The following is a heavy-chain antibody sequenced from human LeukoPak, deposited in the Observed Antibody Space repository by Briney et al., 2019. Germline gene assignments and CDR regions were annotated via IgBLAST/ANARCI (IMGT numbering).Heavy chain of an antibody. D-gene: IGHD3-10*01. CDR1: GFTFSSYA. J-gene: IGHJ4*02. CDR2: ISGSGGST. V-gene: IGHV3-23*01. CDR3: AKAYGSGSRPFPFDY. Sequence: GGSLRLSCAASGFTFSSYAMSWVSQAPGKGLEWVSAISGSGGSTYYAGSVKGRFTISRDNSKNTLYLQMNSLRAEDTAVYYCAKAYGSGSRPFPFDYWGQGTLVTVSS.